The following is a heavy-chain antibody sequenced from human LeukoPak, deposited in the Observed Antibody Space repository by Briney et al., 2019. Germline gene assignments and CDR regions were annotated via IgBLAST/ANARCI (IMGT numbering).Heavy chain of an antibody. D-gene: IGHD1-26*01. CDR1: GGTFSSYA. CDR3: AREGTTTLFDY. J-gene: IGHJ4*02. V-gene: IGHV1-69*13. Sequence: ASVKVSCKASGGTFSSYAISWVRQAPGQGLEWMGGIIPIFGTANYAQKFQGRDTITAGESTSTAYMELSSLRSEDTAVYYCAREGTTTLFDYWGQGTLVTVSS. CDR2: IIPIFGTA.